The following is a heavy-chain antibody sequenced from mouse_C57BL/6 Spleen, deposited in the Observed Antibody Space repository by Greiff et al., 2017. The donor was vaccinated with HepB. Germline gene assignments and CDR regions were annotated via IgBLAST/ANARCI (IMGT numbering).Heavy chain of an antibody. Sequence: EVQRVESEGGLVQPGSSMKLSCTASGFTFSDYYMAWVRQVPEKGLEWVANINYDGSSTYYLDSLKSRFIISRDNAKNILYLQMSSLKSEDTATYYCARERMDYGYFDYWGQGTTLTVSS. CDR1: GFTFSDYY. J-gene: IGHJ2*01. CDR3: ARERMDYGYFDY. V-gene: IGHV5-16*01. D-gene: IGHD1-1*01. CDR2: INYDGSST.